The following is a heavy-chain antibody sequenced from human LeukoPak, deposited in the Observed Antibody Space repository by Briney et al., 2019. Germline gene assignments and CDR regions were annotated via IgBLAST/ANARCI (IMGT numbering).Heavy chain of an antibody. CDR1: GFTFSGSA. CDR2: IRSKANSYAT. CDR3: TRPGIAAAGIRDY. D-gene: IGHD6-13*01. J-gene: IGHJ4*02. Sequence: GGSLRLSWAASGFTFSGSAMHWVRQASGKRLKWVGRIRSKANSYATAYAASVKGRFTISRDDSKNTAYLQMNSLKTEDTAVYYCTRPGIAAAGIRDYWGQGTLVTVSS. V-gene: IGHV3-73*01.